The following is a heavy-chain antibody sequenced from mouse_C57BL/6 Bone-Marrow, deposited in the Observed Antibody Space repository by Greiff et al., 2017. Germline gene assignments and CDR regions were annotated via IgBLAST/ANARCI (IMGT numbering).Heavy chain of an antibody. V-gene: IGHV1-69*01. Sequence: QVQLQQPGAELVMPGASVKLSCKASGYTFTSYWMHWVKQRPGQGLEWIGEIDPSDSYTNYNQKFKGKSTLTVDKSSRTAYMQLSSLTSEDSAVYYCAREYWYFDVWGTGTTVTVSS. CDR3: AREYWYFDV. CDR1: GYTFTSYW. J-gene: IGHJ1*03. CDR2: IDPSDSYT.